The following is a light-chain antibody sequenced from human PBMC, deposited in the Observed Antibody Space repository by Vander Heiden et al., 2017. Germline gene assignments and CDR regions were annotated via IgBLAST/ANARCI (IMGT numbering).Light chain of an antibody. J-gene: IGKJ2*01. CDR3: QQYNSYSPY. CDR2: KAS. V-gene: IGKV1-5*03. CDR1: RSISSW. Sequence: DIQMTQSPSTLSASVGDRVTITCRASRSISSWLAWYQQKPGKAPKLLIYKASSLESGVPSRFSGSGSGTEFTLTISSLQPDDFATYYCQQYNSYSPYFGQGTKLEIK.